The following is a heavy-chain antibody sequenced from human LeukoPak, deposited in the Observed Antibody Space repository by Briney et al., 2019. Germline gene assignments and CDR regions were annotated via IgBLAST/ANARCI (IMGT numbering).Heavy chain of an antibody. Sequence: GGSLRLSGAASGFTSSSYSMNWVRQAPGKGLDWVSYISSSSSAIYYADSVKGRFTISRDNAKNSLYLQMNSLRDEDTGLYYCARDHKAAAGRDFDYWVQGSLVTVCS. D-gene: IGHD6-13*01. CDR1: GFTSSSYS. CDR2: ISSSSSAI. CDR3: ARDHKAAAGRDFDY. J-gene: IGHJ4*02. V-gene: IGHV3-48*02.